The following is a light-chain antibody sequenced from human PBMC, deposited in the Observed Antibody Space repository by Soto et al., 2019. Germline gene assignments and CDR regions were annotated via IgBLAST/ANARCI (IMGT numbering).Light chain of an antibody. J-gene: IGKJ1*01. CDR2: KAS. V-gene: IGKV1-5*03. CDR1: QSISSW. Sequence: DIQMTQSPSTLSASVGDRVSITCRASQSISSWLAWYQQKPGKAPRLLIYKASNLESGVPSRFSGSGSGTEFTLTISSLKPDDSATYYCQQYNDNWTFGQGPKVDIK. CDR3: QQYNDNWT.